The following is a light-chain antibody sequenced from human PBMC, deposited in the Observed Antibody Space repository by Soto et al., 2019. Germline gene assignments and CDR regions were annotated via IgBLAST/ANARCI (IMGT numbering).Light chain of an antibody. Sequence: QSALTQPPSASGSPGQSVTISCTGTSSDVGGYNYVSWYQQHPGKAPKLMIYEVTTRPSGVPDRFAGSKSGNTASLTVSGLQAYDEADYYCSSSACSNNWGVFGGGTKLTVL. V-gene: IGLV2-8*01. CDR3: SSSACSNNWGV. CDR1: SSDVGGYNY. CDR2: EVT. J-gene: IGLJ2*01.